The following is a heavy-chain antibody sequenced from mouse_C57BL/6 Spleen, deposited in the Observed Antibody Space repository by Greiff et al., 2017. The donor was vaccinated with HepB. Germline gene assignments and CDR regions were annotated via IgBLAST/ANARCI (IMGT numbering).Heavy chain of an antibody. CDR2: INPNNGGT. D-gene: IGHD1-1*01. CDR3: ARGGTTVVVRYFDV. J-gene: IGHJ1*03. V-gene: IGHV1-18*01. Sequence: VQLKQSGPELVKPGASVKIPCKASGYTFTDYNMDWVKQSHGKSLEWIGDINPNNGGTIYNQKFKGKATLTVDKSSSTAYMELRSLTSEDTAVYYCARGGTTVVVRYFDVWGTGTTVTVSS. CDR1: GYTFTDYN.